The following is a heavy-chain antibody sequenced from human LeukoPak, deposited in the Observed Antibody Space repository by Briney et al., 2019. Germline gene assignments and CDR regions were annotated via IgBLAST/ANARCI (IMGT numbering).Heavy chain of an antibody. CDR2: IYSGGST. D-gene: IGHD3-10*01. Sequence: GGSLRLSCAASGFTVSSNYMSWVRQAPGKGLEWVSVIYSGGSTYYADSVKGRFTISRDNSKNTLYLQMNSLRAEDTAVYYCAKTRTGSGSYYNRWFDPWGQGTLVTVSS. V-gene: IGHV3-66*01. J-gene: IGHJ5*02. CDR1: GFTVSSNY. CDR3: AKTRTGSGSYYNRWFDP.